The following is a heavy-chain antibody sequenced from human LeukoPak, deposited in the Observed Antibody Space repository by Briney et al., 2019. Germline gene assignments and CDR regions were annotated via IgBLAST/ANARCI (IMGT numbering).Heavy chain of an antibody. CDR3: ANRATVRFLEWYIPPYDY. CDR1: GFTFSSYA. J-gene: IGHJ4*02. Sequence: TGGSLRLSCAASGFTFSSYAMSWVRQAPGKGLEWVSAISGSGGSTYYADSVKGRFTTSRDNSKNTLYLQMNSLRAEDTAVYYCANRATVRFLEWYIPPYDYWGQGTLVTVSS. V-gene: IGHV3-23*01. CDR2: ISGSGGST. D-gene: IGHD3-3*01.